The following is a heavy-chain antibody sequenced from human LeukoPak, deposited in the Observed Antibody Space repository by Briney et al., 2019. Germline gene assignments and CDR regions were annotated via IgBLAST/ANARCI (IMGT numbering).Heavy chain of an antibody. CDR3: ARASGYTSGWYDDAFDI. V-gene: IGHV3-21*01. J-gene: IGHJ3*02. CDR2: ISSSSSYI. CDR1: GFTFSSYS. Sequence: GGSLRLSCAASGFTFSSYSMNWVRQAPGKGLEWVSSISSSSSYIYYADSVKGRFTISRDNAKNSLYLQMNSLRAEDTAVYYCARASGYTSGWYDDAFDIWGQGTMVTVSS. D-gene: IGHD6-19*01.